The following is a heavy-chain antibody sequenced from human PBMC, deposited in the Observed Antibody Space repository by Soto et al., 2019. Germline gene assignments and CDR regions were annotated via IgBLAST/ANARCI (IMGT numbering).Heavy chain of an antibody. Sequence: PSQTLSLTCAISGDSVSSNSAAWNWIRQSPSRGLEWLGRTYYRSKWYNDYAVSVKSRITINPDTSKNQFSLQLNSVTPVDTAVYYCAREYSYYDFWSGTPTYYGMDVWGQGTTVTVSS. CDR1: GDSVSSNSAA. D-gene: IGHD3-3*01. V-gene: IGHV6-1*01. J-gene: IGHJ6*02. CDR3: AREYSYYDFWSGTPTYYGMDV. CDR2: TYYRSKWYN.